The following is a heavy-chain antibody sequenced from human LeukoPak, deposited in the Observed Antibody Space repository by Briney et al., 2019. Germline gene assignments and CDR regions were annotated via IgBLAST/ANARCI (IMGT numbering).Heavy chain of an antibody. V-gene: IGHV4-4*07. CDR3: AREWNPSGWVYYFDS. CDR1: GGSISSNY. CDR2: IYTSGST. Sequence: KPSETLSLTCSVSGGSISSNYWSWIRQPAGKGLEWIGRIYTSGSTKYNPSLKSRVTMSVDTSKNQFSLKLSSVTSTDTAVYYCAREWNPSGWVYYFDSWGQGTLVTVSS. D-gene: IGHD1-1*01. J-gene: IGHJ4*02.